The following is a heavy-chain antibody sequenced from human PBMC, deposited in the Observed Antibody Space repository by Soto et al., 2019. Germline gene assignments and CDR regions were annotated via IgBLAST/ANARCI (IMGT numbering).Heavy chain of an antibody. CDR2: ISSSSSTI. Sequence: GGSLRLSCAASGFTFSSYSMNWVRQAPGKGLEWVSYISSSSSTIYYADSVKGRFTISRDNAKNSLYLQMNSLRAEDTAVYYCAGEYSSSWYSGRVYWGQGTLVTVSS. D-gene: IGHD6-13*01. CDR1: GFTFSSYS. CDR3: AGEYSSSWYSGRVY. V-gene: IGHV3-48*01. J-gene: IGHJ4*02.